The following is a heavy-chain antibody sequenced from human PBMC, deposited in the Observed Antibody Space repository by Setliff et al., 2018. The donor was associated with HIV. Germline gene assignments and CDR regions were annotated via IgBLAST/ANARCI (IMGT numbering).Heavy chain of an antibody. CDR1: GGTFSLHY. V-gene: IGHV4-34*01. D-gene: IGHD3-22*01. CDR3: ARDVLDLVISVYGF. Sequence: SETLSLTCAVSGGTFSLHYYTWIRQSPLRGLEWIGETNHSGGTRYNPSLESRVTMSLDSSRKQFSLRLISVTAADTAVYYCARDVLDLVISVYGFWGQGIPVTVS. J-gene: IGHJ4*02. CDR2: TNHSGGT.